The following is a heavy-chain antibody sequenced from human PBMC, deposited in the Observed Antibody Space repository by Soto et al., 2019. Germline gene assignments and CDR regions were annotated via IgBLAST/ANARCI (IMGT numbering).Heavy chain of an antibody. CDR2: IKQDGSEK. J-gene: IGHJ3*01. D-gene: IGHD3-22*01. V-gene: IGHV3-7*05. CDR3: ARGINTMIVRNDAFDF. CDR1: GFTFSSYW. Sequence: SGGSLRLSCAASGFTFSSYWMSWVRQAPGKGLEWVANIKQDGSEKYYVDSVKGRFTISRDNAKNSLYLQMNSLRAEDTAVYYCARGINTMIVRNDAFDFWGQGTMVTVS.